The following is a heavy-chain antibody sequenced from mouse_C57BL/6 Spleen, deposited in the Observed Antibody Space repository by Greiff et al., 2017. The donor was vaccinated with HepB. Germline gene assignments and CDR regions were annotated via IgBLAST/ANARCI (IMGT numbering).Heavy chain of an antibody. D-gene: IGHD2-14*01. CDR1: GFSFTSYG. Sequence: VKLVESGPGLVAPSQSLSITCTVSGFSFTSYGVSWVRQPPGKGLEWLGVIWGDGSTNYYSAPISRLSTSKDNSKSQVFLKLNSLQTDDTATYYCAKQGDYRRYAMDYWGQGTSVTVSS. CDR3: AKQGDYRRYAMDY. V-gene: IGHV2-3*01. CDR2: IWGDGST. J-gene: IGHJ4*01.